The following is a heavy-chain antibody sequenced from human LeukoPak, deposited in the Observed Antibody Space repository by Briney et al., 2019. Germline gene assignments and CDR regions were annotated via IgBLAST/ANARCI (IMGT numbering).Heavy chain of an antibody. CDR2: ISSSSSYI. V-gene: IGHV3-21*01. Sequence: GGSLRLSCAASGFTFSSYAMSWVRQAPGKGLEWVSSISSSSSYIYYADSVKGRFTISRDNAKNSLYLQMNSLRAEDTAVYYCAREGVAAGTVIAWAFDIWGQGTMVTVSS. D-gene: IGHD6-13*01. CDR1: GFTFSSYA. CDR3: AREGVAAGTVIAWAFDI. J-gene: IGHJ3*02.